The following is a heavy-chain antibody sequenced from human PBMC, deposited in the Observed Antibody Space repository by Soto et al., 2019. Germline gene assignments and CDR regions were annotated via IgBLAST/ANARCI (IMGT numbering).Heavy chain of an antibody. CDR3: ARIPRSRPYFAY. CDR2: IYPGDHET. J-gene: IGHJ4*01. D-gene: IGHD6-13*01. Sequence: GFGYKVSGFCIGWVRLLPGKGLEWMGIIYPGDHETRYSPSFHGKVTISADKSINTAYLQWSSLEASDSAFYYCARIPRSRPYFAYWLHGALVTVSS. V-gene: IGHV5-51*01. CDR1: GYKVSGFC.